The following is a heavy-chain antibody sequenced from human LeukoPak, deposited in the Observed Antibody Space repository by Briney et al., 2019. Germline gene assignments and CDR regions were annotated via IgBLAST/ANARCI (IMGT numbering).Heavy chain of an antibody. J-gene: IGHJ4*02. D-gene: IGHD1-1*01. CDR1: GYSFTYYW. V-gene: IGHV5-51*01. CDR3: ARQDGNSKYYFDY. Sequence: GESLKISCKGSGYSFTYYWIGWVRQMPGKGLEWRGIIYPGDSDTRYRPSFQGQVTISVDKSISTAYLQWSSLKASDTAMYYCARQDGNSKYYFDYWGQGTLVTVSS. CDR2: IYPGDSDT.